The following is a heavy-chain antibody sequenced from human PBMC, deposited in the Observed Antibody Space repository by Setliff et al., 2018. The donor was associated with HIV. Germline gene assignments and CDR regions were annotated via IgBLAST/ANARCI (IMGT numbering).Heavy chain of an antibody. Sequence: SVKVSCKASGGTISSYTVSWVRQAPGQGLEWMGGIIPIVGRVNYAQKFEARLTITADTSTNTAYMELSNLGSEDTAIYYCARLSGDNSGQPYYYYMDVWGKGTTVTVSS. CDR2: IIPIVGRV. CDR1: GGTISSYT. D-gene: IGHD3-22*01. V-gene: IGHV1-69*10. CDR3: ARLSGDNSGQPYYYYMDV. J-gene: IGHJ6*03.